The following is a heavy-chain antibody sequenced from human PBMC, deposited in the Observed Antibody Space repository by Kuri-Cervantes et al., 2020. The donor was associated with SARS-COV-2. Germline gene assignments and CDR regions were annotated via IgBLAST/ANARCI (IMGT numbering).Heavy chain of an antibody. CDR3: ARDGAYYDFWSGYFAHDAFDI. CDR2: ISSSSSYI. CDR1: GFTFSRDT. Sequence: GGSLRLSCAASGFTFSRDTMYWVRQAPGKGLEWVSSISSSSSYIYYADSVKGRFTISRDNAKNSLYLQMNSLRAEDTAVYYCARDGAYYDFWSGYFAHDAFDIWGQGTMVTVSS. V-gene: IGHV3-21*01. D-gene: IGHD3-3*01. J-gene: IGHJ3*02.